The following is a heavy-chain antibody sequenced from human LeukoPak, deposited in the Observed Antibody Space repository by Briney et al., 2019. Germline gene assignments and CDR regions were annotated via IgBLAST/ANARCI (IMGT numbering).Heavy chain of an antibody. Sequence: SETLSLTCAVYGGSFSGYYWSWIRQPPGKGLEWIGEINHSGSTNYNPSLKSRVTISVDTSKNQFSLKLSSVTAADTAVYYCATPKSGLRVSGLVVWGKGTTVTVSS. V-gene: IGHV4-34*01. CDR2: INHSGST. D-gene: IGHD5-12*01. CDR3: ATPKSGLRVSGLVV. CDR1: GGSFSGYY. J-gene: IGHJ6*04.